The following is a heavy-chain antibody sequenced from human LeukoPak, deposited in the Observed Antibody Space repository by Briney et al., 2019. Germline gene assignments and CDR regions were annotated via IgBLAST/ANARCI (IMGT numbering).Heavy chain of an antibody. CDR1: GFTFTGHS. D-gene: IGHD4/OR15-4a*01. Sequence: GGSLRLSCVASGFTFTGHSMHWVRQAPGKGLEWVAVVADDEKTIFYADSLKGRFTVSRDNSKNTLYLQMNSLRAEDTAVYYCARDLTYWGQGTLVTVSS. V-gene: IGHV3-30*04. J-gene: IGHJ4*02. CDR2: VADDEKTI. CDR3: ARDLTY.